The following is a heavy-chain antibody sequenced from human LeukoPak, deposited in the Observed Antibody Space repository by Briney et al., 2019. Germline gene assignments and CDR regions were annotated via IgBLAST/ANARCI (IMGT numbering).Heavy chain of an antibody. CDR1: GDSVSSNSAA. V-gene: IGHV6-1*01. J-gene: IGHJ3*02. CDR3: ARDRGDSSSWYAPVGAFDI. D-gene: IGHD6-13*01. Sequence: SQTLSLTCAISGDSVSSNSAAWNWIRQSPSRGLEWLGRTYYRSKWYNDYAVSVKSRITINPDTSKNQFSLQLNSVTPEDTAVYYCARDRGDSSSWYAPVGAFDIRGQGTMVTVSS. CDR2: TYYRSKWYN.